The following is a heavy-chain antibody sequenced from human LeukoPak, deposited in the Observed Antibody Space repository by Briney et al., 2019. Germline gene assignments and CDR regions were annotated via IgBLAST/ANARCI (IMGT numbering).Heavy chain of an antibody. J-gene: IGHJ4*02. D-gene: IGHD1-7*01. V-gene: IGHV3-7*01. CDR2: IKQDGSER. CDR3: VRGWNYAFRFDS. Sequence: GGSLRLSCAASGFTFNDYWMTWVRQAPGKGLEWVAHIKQDGSERYYGDSVKGRFTISRDNAKNLVYLQMNSLGAEDTALYYCVRGWNYAFRFDSWGQGTLVTVSS. CDR1: GFTFNDYW.